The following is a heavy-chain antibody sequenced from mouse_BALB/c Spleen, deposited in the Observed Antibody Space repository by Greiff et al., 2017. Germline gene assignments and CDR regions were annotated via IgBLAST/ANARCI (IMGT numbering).Heavy chain of an antibody. CDR2: ISDGGSYT. J-gene: IGHJ4*01. D-gene: IGHD2-4*01. CDR3: ASDPSMITHELDY. V-gene: IGHV5-4*02. Sequence: EVKLMESGGGLVKPGGSLKLSCGASGFTFSDYYMYWVRQTPEKRLEWVATISDGGSYTYYPDSVKGRFTISRDNAKNNLYLQMRSLKSEDTAMYYCASDPSMITHELDYWGQGTPVTV. CDR1: GFTFSDYY.